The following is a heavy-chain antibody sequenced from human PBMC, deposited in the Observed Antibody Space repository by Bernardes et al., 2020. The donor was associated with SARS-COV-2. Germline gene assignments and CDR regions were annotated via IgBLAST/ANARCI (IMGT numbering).Heavy chain of an antibody. Sequence: SETLSLTCTVSGGSISSSTVYWGWVRQPPGKGLEWIGSIYYRGNTYYSASLKSRVTISIDTSKSQFSLDLRSVTAADTAVYFCARDRGEVQTLVGVVTGPQYFDFWGQGTLVTVSS. CDR2: IYYRGNT. J-gene: IGHJ4*02. D-gene: IGHD3-3*01. CDR1: GGSISSSTVY. CDR3: ARDRGEVQTLVGVVTGPQYFDF. V-gene: IGHV4-39*07.